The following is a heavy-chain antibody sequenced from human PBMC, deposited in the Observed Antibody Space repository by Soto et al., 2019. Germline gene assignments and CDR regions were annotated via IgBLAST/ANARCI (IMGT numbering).Heavy chain of an antibody. Sequence: QVQLVQSGAEVKKPGSSVKVSCKASGGTFSSYTISWVRQAPGQGLEWMGRIIPILGIANYAQKFQGRVTITADKSTSTAYMELSSLRSEDTVVYYCATIPGYIGYDFLRWGQGTLVTVSS. CDR1: GGTFSSYT. CDR3: ATIPGYIGYDFLR. V-gene: IGHV1-69*02. D-gene: IGHD5-12*01. CDR2: IIPILGIA. J-gene: IGHJ4*02.